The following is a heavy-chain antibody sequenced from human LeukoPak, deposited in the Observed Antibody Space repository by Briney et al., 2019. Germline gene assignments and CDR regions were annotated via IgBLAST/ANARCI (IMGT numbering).Heavy chain of an antibody. CDR1: GYTFTSYD. CDR3: AIAAAAGLYYYMDV. Sequence: ASVKVSCMASGYTFTSYDINWVRQATGQGLEWMGWMNPNSGNTGYAQKFQGRVTITRNTSISTAYMELSSLRSEDTAVYYCAIAAAAGLYYYMDVWGKGTTVTVSS. J-gene: IGHJ6*03. D-gene: IGHD6-13*01. V-gene: IGHV1-8*03. CDR2: MNPNSGNT.